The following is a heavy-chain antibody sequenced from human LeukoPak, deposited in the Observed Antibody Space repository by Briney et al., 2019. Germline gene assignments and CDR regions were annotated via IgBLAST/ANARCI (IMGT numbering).Heavy chain of an antibody. Sequence: GGSLRLSCAASGFTFSNYAMSWVRQAPGRGLEWVSAISGGGGSTYYADSVKGRSTISRDNSKNTLYLQMNSLRAEDTAVYYCAKDLRYDSSGYYSYWGQGTLVTVSS. CDR1: GFTFSNYA. D-gene: IGHD3-22*01. CDR3: AKDLRYDSSGYYSY. J-gene: IGHJ4*02. V-gene: IGHV3-23*01. CDR2: ISGGGGST.